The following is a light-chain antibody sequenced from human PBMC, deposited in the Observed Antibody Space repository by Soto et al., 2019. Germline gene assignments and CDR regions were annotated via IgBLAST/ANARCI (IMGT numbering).Light chain of an antibody. CDR2: GAS. CDR1: QSVGSN. J-gene: IGKJ4*01. V-gene: IGKV3D-15*01. Sequence: EIVMTQSPATRSGSRGEIGRVCCRASQSVGSNLAWYQQKPGQAPRLLIYGASTRASGIPARVSGSGPGTEFTLTISSLQSEDFAVYYCQQYNHWPPLTFGGGTKVDIK. CDR3: QQYNHWPPLT.